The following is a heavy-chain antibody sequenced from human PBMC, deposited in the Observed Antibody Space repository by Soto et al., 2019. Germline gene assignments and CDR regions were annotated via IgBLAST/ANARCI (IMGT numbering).Heavy chain of an antibody. CDR2: ISWNSGSI. D-gene: IGHD4-17*01. J-gene: IGHJ3*02. CDR1: GFTFDDYA. Sequence: EVQLVESGGGLVQPGRSLRLSCAASGFTFDDYAMHWVRQAPGKGLEWVSGISWNSGSIGYADSVKGRFTISRDNAKNSLYLQMNSLRAEDTALYYCAKDTNGDYVSAFDIWGQGTIVTVSS. V-gene: IGHV3-9*01. CDR3: AKDTNGDYVSAFDI.